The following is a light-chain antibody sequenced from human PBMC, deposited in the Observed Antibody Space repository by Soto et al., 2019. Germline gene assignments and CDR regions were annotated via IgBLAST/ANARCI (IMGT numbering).Light chain of an antibody. CDR2: DVT. Sequence: QSVLTHPASVSGSPGQSITISCTGTSSDIGAYNYVSWYQLHPGKAPKLIIFDVTYRPSGVSSRFSGSKSGNTASLTISGLQAEDEADYYCSSYSTRSTLFDGGTKLTV. CDR1: SSDIGAYNY. J-gene: IGLJ2*01. V-gene: IGLV2-14*03. CDR3: SSYSTRSTL.